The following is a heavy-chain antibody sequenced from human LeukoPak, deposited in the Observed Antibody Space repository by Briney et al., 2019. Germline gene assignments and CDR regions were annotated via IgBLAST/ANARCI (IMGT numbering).Heavy chain of an antibody. V-gene: IGHV4-59*08. CDR2: IYYSGST. J-gene: IGHJ4*02. CDR1: GGSISSYY. CDR3: ASFPIGNSAY. Sequence: KPSETLSLTCTVSGGSISSYYWSWIRQPPGKGLEWIGYIYYSGSTNYNPSLKSRVTISVDTSKNQFSLKLSSVTAADTAVYYCASFPIGNSAYWGQGTLVTVSS.